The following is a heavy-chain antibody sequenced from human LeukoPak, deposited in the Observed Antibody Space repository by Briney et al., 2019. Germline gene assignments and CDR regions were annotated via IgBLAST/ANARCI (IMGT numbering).Heavy chain of an antibody. CDR1: GFTFSAFS. Sequence: GGSLRLSCEASGFTFSAFSMYWVRQAPGKRLEYVAIINTNGDNTYSGNSVKGRFVVSRDNSKNTLYLQMGSLTVVDTALYYCARVTGDRSLDLWGQGALVTVSS. D-gene: IGHD7-27*01. CDR3: ARVTGDRSLDL. V-gene: IGHV3-64*01. CDR2: INTNGDNT. J-gene: IGHJ5*02.